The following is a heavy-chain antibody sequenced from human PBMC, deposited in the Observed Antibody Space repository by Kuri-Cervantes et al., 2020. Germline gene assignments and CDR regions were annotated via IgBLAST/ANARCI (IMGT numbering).Heavy chain of an antibody. CDR1: GFTFSDYY. Sequence: LSLTCAASGFTFSDYYMTWIRQAPGKGLEWVSYISDSGSTIYYADSVKGRFTISRDNAKNSLYLQMNSLRAEDTAVYYCARRALSSFYYYYMDVWGKGTTVTVSS. D-gene: IGHD2-2*01. CDR2: ISDSGSTI. CDR3: ARRALSSFYYYYMDV. J-gene: IGHJ6*03. V-gene: IGHV3-11*04.